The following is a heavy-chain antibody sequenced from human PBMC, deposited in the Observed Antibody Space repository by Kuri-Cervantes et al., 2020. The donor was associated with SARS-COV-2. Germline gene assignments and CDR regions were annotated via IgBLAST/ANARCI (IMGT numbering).Heavy chain of an antibody. CDR2: MNPNSGNT. J-gene: IGHJ4*02. D-gene: IGHD3-22*01. V-gene: IGHV1-8*01. CDR3: ARALYYYDSSGYHGVEFLDY. Sequence: ASVKVSCKASGYTFTSYDINWVRQATGQGLEWMGWMNPNSGNTGYAQKLQGRVIMTRNTSISTAYMELSSLRSEDTAVYYCARALYYYDSSGYHGVEFLDYWGQGTLVTVSS. CDR1: GYTFTSYD.